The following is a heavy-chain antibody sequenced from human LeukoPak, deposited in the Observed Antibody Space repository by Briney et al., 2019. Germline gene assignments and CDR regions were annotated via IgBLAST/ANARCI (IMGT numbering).Heavy chain of an antibody. V-gene: IGHV3-30*02. CDR1: GFTFSSYG. CDR3: AKDSGYTSSWYFGDY. J-gene: IGHJ4*02. CDR2: IRYDGSNK. D-gene: IGHD6-13*01. Sequence: GESLRLSCAASGFTFSSYGMHWVRQAPGRGLEWVAFIRYDGSNKYYVDSVKGRFTISKDNSKNTLYLQMNSLRAEDTAFYYCAKDSGYTSSWYFGDYWGQGTLVTVSS.